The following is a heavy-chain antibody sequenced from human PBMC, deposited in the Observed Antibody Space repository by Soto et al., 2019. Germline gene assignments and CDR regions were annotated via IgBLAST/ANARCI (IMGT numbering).Heavy chain of an antibody. CDR3: ARIIAASGTGFDY. D-gene: IGHD3-16*02. Sequence: PGESLNISCKASGYTFISYWIAWVRQKPGKGLEWMGMIYPGDSDTRYSPSFQGQVTISADKSINTAYLQWSSLEASDTAVYYCARIIAASGTGFDYWGQGTLVTVSS. CDR2: IYPGDSDT. J-gene: IGHJ4*02. V-gene: IGHV5-51*01. CDR1: GYTFISYW.